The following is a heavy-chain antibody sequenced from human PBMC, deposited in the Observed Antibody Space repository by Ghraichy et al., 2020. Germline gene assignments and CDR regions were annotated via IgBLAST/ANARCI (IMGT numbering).Heavy chain of an antibody. V-gene: IGHV4-34*01. CDR2: INHSGST. Sequence: SETLSLTCAVYGGSFSGYYWSWIRQPPGKGLEWIGEINHSGSTNYNPSLKSRVTISVDTSKNQFSLKLSSVTAADTAVYYCARALGRTKFDPWGQGTLVTVSS. CDR3: ARALGRTKFDP. CDR1: GGSFSGYY. J-gene: IGHJ5*02. D-gene: IGHD1-7*01.